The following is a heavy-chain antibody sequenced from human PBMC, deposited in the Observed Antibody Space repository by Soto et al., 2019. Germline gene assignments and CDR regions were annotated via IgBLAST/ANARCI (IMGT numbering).Heavy chain of an antibody. V-gene: IGHV4-59*12. CDR2: IYYSGST. D-gene: IGHD2-15*01. CDR1: GGSISSYY. Sequence: QVQLQESGPGLVKPSETLSLTCTVSGGSISSYYWSWIRQPPGKGLEWLGYIYYSGSTNYNPSLMVRVTISVDTSETRFSRKLSSVAGAVPAVYYCAIDEEVGCSGRSGCARWGQGTLVTVSS. J-gene: IGHJ4*02. CDR3: AIDEEVGCSGRSGCAR.